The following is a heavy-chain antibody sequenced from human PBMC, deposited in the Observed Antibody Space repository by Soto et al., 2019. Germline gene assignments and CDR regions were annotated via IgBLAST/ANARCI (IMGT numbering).Heavy chain of an antibody. CDR1: GGSISSYY. CDR2: IYYRGNT. CDR3: ARHPGYYDILTGYSTYYFDY. J-gene: IGHJ4*02. V-gene: IGHV4-59*08. Sequence: SETLSLTCTVSGGSISSYYWSWIRQPPGKGLEWIGYIYYRGNTNYNPSLKSRVTISLDTSKNQFSLKLSSVAAADTAVYYCARHPGYYDILTGYSTYYFDYWGQGILVTVSS. D-gene: IGHD3-9*01.